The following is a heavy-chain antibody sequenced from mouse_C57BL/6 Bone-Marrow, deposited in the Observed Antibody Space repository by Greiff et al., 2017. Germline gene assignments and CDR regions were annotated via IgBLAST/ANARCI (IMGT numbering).Heavy chain of an antibody. V-gene: IGHV1-64*01. CDR2: IHPNSGST. D-gene: IGHD2-1*01. CDR1: GYTFTSYW. J-gene: IGHJ2*01. Sequence: VQLQQPGAELVKPGASVTLSCKASGYTFTSYWMHWVKQRPGQGLEWIGMIHPNSGSTNYNEKFKSKATLTVDKSSSTAYMQLSSLTSEGSAVYSWARRAPYYYGNSYYFDYWGQGTTLTVSS. CDR3: ARRAPYYYGNSYYFDY.